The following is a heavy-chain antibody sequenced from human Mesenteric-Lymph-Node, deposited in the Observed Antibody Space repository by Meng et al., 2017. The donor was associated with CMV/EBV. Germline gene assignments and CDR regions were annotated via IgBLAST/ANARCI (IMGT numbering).Heavy chain of an antibody. Sequence: FSRYGMHWVSQPPGKGLEWLAIISKDGSNKIYADSVEGRFTISRDNSKNTLYLQIDSLRPEDTAVYYCARDRADGWGDYWARNWFDPWGQGTLVTVSS. CDR3: ARDRADGWGDYWARNWFDP. D-gene: IGHD3-10*01. CDR2: ISKDGSNK. J-gene: IGHJ5*02. CDR1: FSRYG. V-gene: IGHV3-30*03.